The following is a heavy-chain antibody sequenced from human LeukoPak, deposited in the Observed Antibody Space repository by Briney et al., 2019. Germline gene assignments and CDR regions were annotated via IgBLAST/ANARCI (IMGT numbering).Heavy chain of an antibody. V-gene: IGHV3-21*06. CDR1: DFSFITYA. Sequence: GGSLRLSCAASDFSFITYAMNWVRQAPGKGLEWVSSVSNSGDYIHYADSVKGRFTISRDNSKNSLYLQMNSLRAEDTAVYYCARALIGYYFDYWGQGTLVTVSS. D-gene: IGHD2-8*01. CDR2: VSNSGDYI. CDR3: ARALIGYYFDY. J-gene: IGHJ4*02.